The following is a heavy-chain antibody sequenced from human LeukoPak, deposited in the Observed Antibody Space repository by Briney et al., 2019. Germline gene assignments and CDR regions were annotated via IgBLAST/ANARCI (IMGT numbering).Heavy chain of an antibody. J-gene: IGHJ4*02. D-gene: IGHD3-9*01. CDR2: FDPEDGET. CDR1: GYTLTELS. Sequence: ASVKVSCKVSGYTLTELSMHWVRQAPGKGLEWMGGFDPEDGETIYAQKFQGRVTMTRNTSISTAYMELSSLRSEDTAVYYCARAVLRYFDWLRKGGDFDYWGQGTLVTVSS. CDR3: ARAVLRYFDWLRKGGDFDY. V-gene: IGHV1-24*01.